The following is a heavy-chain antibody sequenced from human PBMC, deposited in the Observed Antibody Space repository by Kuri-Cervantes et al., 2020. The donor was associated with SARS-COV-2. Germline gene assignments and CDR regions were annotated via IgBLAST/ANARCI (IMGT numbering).Heavy chain of an antibody. D-gene: IGHD2-21*01. Sequence: ASVKVSCKAPETTFPNYDINWVRQATGQGLEWMGMVKTNRGNTLYAQFFQGRVTVTRDTSTSTVYMELSSLTSEDTAIYYCYCAPKEGLDSWGQGTLVTVSS. CDR1: ETTFPNYD. J-gene: IGHJ4*02. V-gene: IGHV1-8*01. CDR2: VKTNRGNT. CDR3: YCAPKEGLDS.